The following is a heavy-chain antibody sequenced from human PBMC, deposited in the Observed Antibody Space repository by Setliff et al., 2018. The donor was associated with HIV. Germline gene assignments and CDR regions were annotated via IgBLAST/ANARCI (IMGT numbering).Heavy chain of an antibody. CDR2: IYTTGST. J-gene: IGHJ3*02. Sequence: SCTVSGGSMSTHYWSWIRQTPGKGLEWIGHIYTTGSTHYNPSLRSRVTISIDTSKSHLSLRLKSVTAADTALYYFASGSPFDGFDMWGQGTMVTVSS. V-gene: IGHV4-59*11. D-gene: IGHD1-26*01. CDR3: ASGSPFDGFDM. CDR1: GGSMSTHY.